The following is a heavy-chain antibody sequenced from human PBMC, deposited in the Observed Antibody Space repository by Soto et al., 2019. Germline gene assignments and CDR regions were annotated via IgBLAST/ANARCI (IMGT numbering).Heavy chain of an antibody. V-gene: IGHV3-7*01. CDR1: GFTFSSYW. D-gene: IGHD3-3*01. J-gene: IGHJ5*02. CDR2: IKQDGSEK. CDR3: ARERKYDFWSNNWFAP. Sequence: GGSLRLSCAASGFTFSSYWMSWVRQAPGKGLEWVANIKQDGSEKYYVDSVKGRFTISRDNAKNSLYLQMNSLRAEDTAVYYCARERKYDFWSNNWFAPWGQGTLVTVSS.